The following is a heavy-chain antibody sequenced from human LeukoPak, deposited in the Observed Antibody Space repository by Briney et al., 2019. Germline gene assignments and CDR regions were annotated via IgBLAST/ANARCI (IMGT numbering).Heavy chain of an antibody. V-gene: IGHV3-48*02. Sequence: GGSLRLSCAAAGFTLSRNHVNWVRQAPGKGLEWVSYISSDTRAIYYADSVKGRLTISRDNAKDSLYLQMNSLRDEDTAVYYCATDYAYSFDIWGQGTMVTVSS. D-gene: IGHD4-11*01. CDR3: ATDYAYSFDI. CDR1: GFTLSRNH. CDR2: ISSDTRAI. J-gene: IGHJ3*02.